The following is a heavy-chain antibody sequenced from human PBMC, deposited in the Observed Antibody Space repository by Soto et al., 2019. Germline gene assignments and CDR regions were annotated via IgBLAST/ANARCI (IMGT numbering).Heavy chain of an antibody. CDR2: INSDGSST. CDR3: ARDHGDGYNYYYYGMDV. D-gene: IGHD5-12*01. Sequence: GGSLRLSCAASGFTFSSYWMHWVRQAPGKGLVWVSRINSDGSSTSYADSVKGRFTISRDNAKNTLYLQMNSLRAEDTAVYYCARDHGDGYNYYYYGMDVWGQGTTVTVSS. J-gene: IGHJ6*02. V-gene: IGHV3-74*01. CDR1: GFTFSSYW.